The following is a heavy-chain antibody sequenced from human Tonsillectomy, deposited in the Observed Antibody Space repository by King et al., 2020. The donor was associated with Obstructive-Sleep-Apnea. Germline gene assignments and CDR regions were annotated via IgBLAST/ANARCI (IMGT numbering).Heavy chain of an antibody. CDR3: ARVYCSSTSCKFDP. Sequence: VQLQESGPGLVKPSQTLSLTCTVSGGSINSGGYYWSWIRQHPGKGLEWIGYIYYNGSTYYNPSLKSRLAISLDTSNNQFSLKLSSVTAADTAVYYCARVYCSSTSCKFDPWGQGTLVTVSS. V-gene: IGHV4-31*03. CDR1: GGSINSGGYY. D-gene: IGHD2-2*01. J-gene: IGHJ5*02. CDR2: IYYNGST.